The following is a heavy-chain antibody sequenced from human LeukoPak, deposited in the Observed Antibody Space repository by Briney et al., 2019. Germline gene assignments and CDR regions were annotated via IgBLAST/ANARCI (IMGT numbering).Heavy chain of an antibody. J-gene: IGHJ4*02. Sequence: SCKASGYTFTGYYMHWVRQAPGKGLEWVAVISYDGSNKYYADSVKGRFTISRDNSKNTLYLQMNSLRAEDTAVYYCVLAAAGTENWGQGTLVTVSS. V-gene: IGHV3-30*01. CDR3: VLAAAGTEN. D-gene: IGHD6-13*01. CDR2: ISYDGSNK. CDR1: GYTFTGYY.